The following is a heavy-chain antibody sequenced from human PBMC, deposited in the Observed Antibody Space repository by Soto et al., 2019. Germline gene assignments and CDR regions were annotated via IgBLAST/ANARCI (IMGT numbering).Heavy chain of an antibody. D-gene: IGHD1-1*01. Sequence: EVQLVESGGGLVQPGRSLRLSCAASGFTFDDYAMHWVRQAPGKGLEWVSGISWNSGSIGYADSVKGRFTISRDNAKNSLYLQMNSLRAEDTALDYCAKDKNGAGNFDHLGQGTPGTVSS. CDR1: GFTFDDYA. J-gene: IGHJ4*02. CDR3: AKDKNGAGNFDH. CDR2: ISWNSGSI. V-gene: IGHV3-9*01.